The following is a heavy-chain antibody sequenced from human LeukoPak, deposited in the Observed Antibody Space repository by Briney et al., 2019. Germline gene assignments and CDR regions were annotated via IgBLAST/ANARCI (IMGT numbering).Heavy chain of an antibody. V-gene: IGHV1-69*13. Sequence: GASVKVSCKASGGTFSSYAISWVRQAPGQGLEWMGGIIPIFGTANYAQKFQGRVTITADESTSTAYMELSSLRSEDTAVYYCASSDRVSTGTTIRDSDYWGQGTLVTVSS. CDR3: ASSDRVSTGTTIRDSDY. CDR1: GGTFSSYA. D-gene: IGHD1-7*01. CDR2: IIPIFGTA. J-gene: IGHJ4*02.